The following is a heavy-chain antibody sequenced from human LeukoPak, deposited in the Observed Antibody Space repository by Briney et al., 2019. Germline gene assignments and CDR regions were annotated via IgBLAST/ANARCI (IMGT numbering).Heavy chain of an antibody. V-gene: IGHV5-51*01. D-gene: IGHD3-9*01. CDR1: GYYFNNYW. CDR2: IYPGDFDT. J-gene: IGHJ4*02. Sequence: GESLKISCKGSGYYFNNYWIGWVRQMPGKGLAWMGIIYPGDFDTRYSPSFQGQVTISADESTSTATLQWRSLKASDSAMYYCARRDYDILTGYYSNWGQGTLVTVSS. CDR3: ARRDYDILTGYYSN.